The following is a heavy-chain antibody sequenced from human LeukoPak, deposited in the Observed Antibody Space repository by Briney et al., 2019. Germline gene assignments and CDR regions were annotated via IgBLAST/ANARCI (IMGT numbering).Heavy chain of an antibody. V-gene: IGHV4-61*01. J-gene: IGHJ6*03. CDR3: ARVVHDFWTYYMDV. CDR1: GGSISSSSYY. CDR2: IYYSGST. D-gene: IGHD3-3*01. Sequence: SETLSLSCTVSGGSISSSSYYWSWIRQPPGKGLEWIGYIYYSGSTNYNPSLKSRVTISVDTSKNQFSLKLGSVTAADTAVYYCARVVHDFWTYYMDVWGKGTTVTVSS.